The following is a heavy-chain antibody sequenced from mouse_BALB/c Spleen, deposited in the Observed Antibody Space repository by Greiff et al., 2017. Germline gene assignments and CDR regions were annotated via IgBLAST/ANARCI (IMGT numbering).Heavy chain of an antibody. CDR3: ARSSTGTGYFDY. CDR2: ISTYYGDA. D-gene: IGHD4-1*02. CDR1: GYTFTDYA. V-gene: IGHV1S137*01. Sequence: VQLQQSGAELVRPGVSVKISCKGSGYTFTDYAMHWVKQSHAKSLEWIGVISTYYGDASYNQKFKGKATMTVDKSSSTAYMELARLTSEDSAIYYCARSSTGTGYFDYWGQGTTLTVSS. J-gene: IGHJ2*01.